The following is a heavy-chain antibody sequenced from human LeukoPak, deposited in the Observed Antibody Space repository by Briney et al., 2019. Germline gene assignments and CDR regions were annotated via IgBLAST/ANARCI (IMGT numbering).Heavy chain of an antibody. D-gene: IGHD3-22*01. Sequence: GGSLRLSCAASGFTVSSNYMSWVRQAPGKGLEWVSVIYSGGSTYYADSVKGRFTISRDNSKNTLYLQMNSLRAEDTAVYYCARLYDSSGSFDYWGQGTLVTVSS. J-gene: IGHJ4*02. V-gene: IGHV3-53*01. CDR2: IYSGGST. CDR1: GFTVSSNY. CDR3: ARLYDSSGSFDY.